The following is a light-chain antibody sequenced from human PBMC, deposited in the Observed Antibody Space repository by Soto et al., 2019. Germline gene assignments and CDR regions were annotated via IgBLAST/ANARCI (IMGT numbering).Light chain of an antibody. CDR3: QQGHNWPLT. Sequence: ERAMTQSPANLSVSPGDRATLSCRASQSISSELAWDQQKPGQPPRLLIYGASTRATGVPARFTGSGSGSDFTLTISGLQSEDFAVYYCQQGHNWPLTFGQGTRLEI. V-gene: IGKV3-15*01. J-gene: IGKJ2*01. CDR2: GAS. CDR1: QSISSE.